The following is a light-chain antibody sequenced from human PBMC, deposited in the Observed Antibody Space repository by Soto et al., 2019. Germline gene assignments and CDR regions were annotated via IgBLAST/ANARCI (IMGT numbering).Light chain of an antibody. CDR3: CSHAGRGSVL. V-gene: IGLV1-51*01. CDR1: SSNIGNNY. CDR2: DNN. J-gene: IGLJ2*01. Sequence: QSVLTQPPSVSAAPGQKVTISCSGSSSNIGNNYVSWYQQFPGTAPQLLIYDNNKRPSGIPDRFSGSKSGTSATLGITGLQTGDEADYYCCSHAGRGSVLFGGGTKVTVL.